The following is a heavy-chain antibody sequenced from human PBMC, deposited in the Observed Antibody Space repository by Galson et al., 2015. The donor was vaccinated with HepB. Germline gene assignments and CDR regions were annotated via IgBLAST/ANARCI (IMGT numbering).Heavy chain of an antibody. D-gene: IGHD3-10*01. CDR2: ISSSRSYT. J-gene: IGHJ3*02. Sequence: SLRLSCAVSGFTFSDYPMSWIRQAPGKGLEWVSYISSSRSYTIYADSVEGRFTISRDNAKNSLYLQMNSLRAEDTAVYYCAREGVPWFGELLGAFDIGGQGTMVTVSS. CDR3: AREGVPWFGELLGAFDI. CDR1: GFTFSDYP. V-gene: IGHV3-11*06.